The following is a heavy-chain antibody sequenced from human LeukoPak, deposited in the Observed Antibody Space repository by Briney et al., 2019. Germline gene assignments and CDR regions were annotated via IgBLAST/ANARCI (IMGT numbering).Heavy chain of an antibody. CDR2: IYYSGST. J-gene: IGHJ3*02. V-gene: IGHV4-30-4*01. D-gene: IGHD3-22*01. CDR3: ARAQPRAYSYDSSGYYLNAFDI. Sequence: SQTLSLTCTVSGGSISSGDYYWSWIRQPPGKGLEWIGYIYYSGSTYYNPSLKSRVTISVDTSKNQFSLKLSSVTAADTAVYYCARAQPRAYSYDSSGYYLNAFDIWGQGTMVTVSS. CDR1: GGSISSGDYY.